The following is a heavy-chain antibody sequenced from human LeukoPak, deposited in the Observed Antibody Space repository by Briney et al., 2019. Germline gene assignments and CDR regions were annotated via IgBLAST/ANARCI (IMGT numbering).Heavy chain of an antibody. D-gene: IGHD5-18*01. CDR2: IYHSGST. CDR1: GGSISSGGYP. Sequence: SQTLSLTCAVSGGSISSGGYPWSWIRQPPGKGLEWIGYIYHSGSTYYNPSLKSRVTISVDRSKNQFSLKLSSVTAADTAVYYCASHVDTAMVTGFYFDYWGQGTLVTVSS. CDR3: ASHVDTAMVTGFYFDY. V-gene: IGHV4-30-2*01. J-gene: IGHJ4*02.